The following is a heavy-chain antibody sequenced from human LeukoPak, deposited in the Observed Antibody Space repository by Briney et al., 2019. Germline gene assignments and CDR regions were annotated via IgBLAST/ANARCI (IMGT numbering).Heavy chain of an antibody. CDR2: MNSDGSST. D-gene: IGHD1-1*01. Sequence: PGGSLRLSCAASGFTFSSYWMHWVRQAPGKGLVWVSRMNSDGSSTSYADSVKGRFTISRDNAKNTLYLQMYSLRAEDTAVYYCARVRNSVGDYWGQGTLVTVSS. J-gene: IGHJ4*02. V-gene: IGHV3-74*01. CDR3: ARVRNSVGDY. CDR1: GFTFSSYW.